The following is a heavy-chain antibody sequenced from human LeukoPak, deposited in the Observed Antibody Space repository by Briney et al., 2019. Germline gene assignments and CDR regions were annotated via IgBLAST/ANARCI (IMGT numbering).Heavy chain of an antibody. Sequence: PGGSLRLSCAASGFTFSDHWMSWVRQAPGKGLEWVANIKADGSEKLYVDSVKGRFTISRDNAKKSVYLQMNSLRAEDTAVYYCARDPDSPVPFDSWGQGTLVTVSS. CDR2: IKADGSEK. D-gene: IGHD1-14*01. J-gene: IGHJ4*02. V-gene: IGHV3-7*05. CDR3: ARDPDSPVPFDS. CDR1: GFTFSDHW.